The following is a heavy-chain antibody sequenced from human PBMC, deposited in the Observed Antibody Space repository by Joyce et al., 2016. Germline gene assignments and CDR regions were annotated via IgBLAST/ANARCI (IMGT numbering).Heavy chain of an antibody. CDR3: ARHRAAASEY. D-gene: IGHD6-13*01. CDR2: IKDDGTEK. Sequence: EVQLVESGGGLVQPGGYLRLSCAASGFTFRNYWMTWVRQAPGRWLEWVANIKDDGTEKYYVDSVKGLFTISRDNAKNSLYLQMNSLRVEDTAIYYCARHRAAASEYWGQGTLVTVSS. V-gene: IGHV3-7*03. CDR1: GFTFRNYW. J-gene: IGHJ4*02.